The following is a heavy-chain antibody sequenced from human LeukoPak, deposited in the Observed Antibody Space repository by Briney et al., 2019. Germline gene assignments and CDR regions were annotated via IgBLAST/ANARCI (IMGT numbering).Heavy chain of an antibody. V-gene: IGHV3-23*01. J-gene: IGHJ4*02. Sequence: PGGSLTLSCAASGFTFSTYAVNWVRQAPGKGLEWVSTISGSGDSTYYADSVKGRFTISRDNSKDKLYLQMSSVRVEDTAVYYCARDRGRYYDSRGFYWGYYFDSWGQGILVTVST. CDR3: ARDRGRYYDSRGFYWGYYFDS. D-gene: IGHD3-22*01. CDR2: ISGSGDST. CDR1: GFTFSTYA.